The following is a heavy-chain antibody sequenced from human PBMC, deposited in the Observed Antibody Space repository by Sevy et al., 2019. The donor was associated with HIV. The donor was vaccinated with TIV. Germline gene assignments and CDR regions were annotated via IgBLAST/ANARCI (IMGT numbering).Heavy chain of an antibody. Sequence: GESLKISCAASGFTFSDYYMSWIRQAPGKGPEWVSYISSSGSTIYYADSVKGRFTISRDNAKNSLYLQMNSLRAEDTAVYYCARDLKGYDFWSGYWPRGGYYGMDVWGQGTTVTVSS. CDR2: ISSSGSTI. V-gene: IGHV3-11*01. CDR3: ARDLKGYDFWSGYWPRGGYYGMDV. J-gene: IGHJ6*02. D-gene: IGHD3-3*01. CDR1: GFTFSDYY.